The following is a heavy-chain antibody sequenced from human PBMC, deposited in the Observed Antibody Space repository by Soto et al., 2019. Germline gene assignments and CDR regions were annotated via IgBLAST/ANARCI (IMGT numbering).Heavy chain of an antibody. V-gene: IGHV4-59*01. CDR3: ARVNLGGITSAGMDY. J-gene: IGHJ4*02. Sequence: PSETLSLTCTVSGVSISSYYWSWIRQPPGKGLEWIGYVSYRTTTNNNPSLESRVIMSLDTSKNQISLKLSSVTAADTAVYYCARVNLGGITSAGMDYCGQGTLVTVSS. D-gene: IGHD6-13*01. CDR1: GVSISSYY. CDR2: VSYRTTT.